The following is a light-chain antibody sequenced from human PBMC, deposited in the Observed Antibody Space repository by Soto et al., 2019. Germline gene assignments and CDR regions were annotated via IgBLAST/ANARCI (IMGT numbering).Light chain of an antibody. V-gene: IGKV3-11*01. CDR2: DAS. Sequence: EIVLTQSPGTLSLSPGERAILSCRASQSVGSLLAWYQHNPGQSPRLLIFDASYRAAGIPARFRGSGSGTDFTLTIDSLEPEDFVVYYCQQRTNWLWTFGPGTKVEIK. CDR1: QSVGSL. J-gene: IGKJ1*01. CDR3: QQRTNWLWT.